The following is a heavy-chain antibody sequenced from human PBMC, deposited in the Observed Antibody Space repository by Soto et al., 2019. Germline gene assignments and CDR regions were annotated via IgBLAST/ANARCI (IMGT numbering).Heavy chain of an antibody. CDR2: IGSSSSYI. CDR3: ARVLSVTYFYFYGMDV. CDR1: GFTFSSYS. D-gene: IGHD4-17*01. J-gene: IGHJ6*02. Sequence: EVQLVESGGGLVKPGGSLRLSCAASGFTFSSYSMHWVRQAPGKGLEWVSSIGSSSSYIYYADSVKGRFTISRDNXKNXLYLLMNSLRAEDTAVYYCARVLSVTYFYFYGMDVWGQGTTVTVSS. V-gene: IGHV3-21*01.